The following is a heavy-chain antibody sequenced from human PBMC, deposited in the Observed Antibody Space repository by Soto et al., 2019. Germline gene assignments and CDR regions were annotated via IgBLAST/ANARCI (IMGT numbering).Heavy chain of an antibody. CDR3: ARNRGPAAGWYLDV. CDR1: GGSMSDYF. Sequence: SETLSLTCTVSGGSMSDYFWTWIRQPAGKRLEWVGRKSISGNTDSNPSLMGRASMSVDTSKNQFSLSLISVTAADTALYYCARNRGPAAGWYLDVWGQGILVTVSS. V-gene: IGHV4-4*07. CDR2: KSISGNT. D-gene: IGHD6-19*01. J-gene: IGHJ4*02.